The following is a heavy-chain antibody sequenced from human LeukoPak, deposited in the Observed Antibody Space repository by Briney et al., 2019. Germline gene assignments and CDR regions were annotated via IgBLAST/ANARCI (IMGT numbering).Heavy chain of an antibody. D-gene: IGHD2-21*02. Sequence: GGSLRLSCAASGFTFSSYSMNWVRQAPGKGREWVSSISSSSSYIYYADSVKGRFTISRDNAKNSLYLQMNSLRAEDTAVYYCPRDLCGGDCYYYYYYGMDVWGQGTTVTVSS. CDR3: PRDLCGGDCYYYYYYGMDV. V-gene: IGHV3-21*01. CDR1: GFTFSSYS. CDR2: ISSSSSYI. J-gene: IGHJ6*02.